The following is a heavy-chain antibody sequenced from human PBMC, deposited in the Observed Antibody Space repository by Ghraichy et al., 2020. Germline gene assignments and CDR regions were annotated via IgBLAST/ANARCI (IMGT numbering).Heavy chain of an antibody. D-gene: IGHD2-15*01. J-gene: IGHJ5*02. CDR3: ARGSWRQGLPPEWFDP. CDR1: GFTFSSYW. Sequence: GESLNISCAASGFTFSSYWMSWVRQAPGKGLEWVANIKQDGSEKYYVDSVKGRFTISRDNAKKSLYLQMNSLRAEDTAVYYCARGSWRQGLPPEWFDPWGQGTLVTVSS. CDR2: IKQDGSEK. V-gene: IGHV3-7*01.